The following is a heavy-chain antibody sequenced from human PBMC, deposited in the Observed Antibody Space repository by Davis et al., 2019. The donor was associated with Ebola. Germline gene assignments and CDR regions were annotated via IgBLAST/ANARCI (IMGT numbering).Heavy chain of an antibody. CDR2: IYYSGST. CDR3: ARVGPYSSGWYLDY. Sequence: SETLSLTCTVSGGSISSYYWSWIRQPPGNGLQWIGYIYYSGSTNYNPSLKSRVTISADTSKNQFSLKLSSVTAADTAVYYCARVGPYSSGWYLDYWGQGTLVTVSS. V-gene: IGHV4-59*01. D-gene: IGHD6-19*01. J-gene: IGHJ4*02. CDR1: GGSISSYY.